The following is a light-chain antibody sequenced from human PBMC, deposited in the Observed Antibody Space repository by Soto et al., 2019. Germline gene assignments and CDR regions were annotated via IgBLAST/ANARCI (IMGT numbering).Light chain of an antibody. Sequence: QSVLTQPASVSGSPGQSITISCTGTSSDVGYYNYVSWYQQHPGKAPKLMIYEVGNRPSGASIRFSGSKSGNTASLTISGLQADDEADYYCSSYAHSSIYVFGTGTKVTV. V-gene: IGLV2-14*01. CDR3: SSYAHSSIYV. CDR2: EVG. CDR1: SSDVGYYNY. J-gene: IGLJ1*01.